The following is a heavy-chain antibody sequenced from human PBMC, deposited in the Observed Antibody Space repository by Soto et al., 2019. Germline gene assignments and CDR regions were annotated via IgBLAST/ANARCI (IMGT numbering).Heavy chain of an antibody. CDR2: IYYSGST. D-gene: IGHD3-10*01. Sequence: SETLSLTCTVSGGSISSYYWSWIRQPPGKGLEWIGYIYYSGSTNYNPSLKSRVTISVDTSKNQFSLKLSSVTAADTAVYYCARDGSDNLLWFAGNWFDPWGQGTLVTVSS. CDR1: GGSISSYY. CDR3: ARDGSDNLLWFAGNWFDP. J-gene: IGHJ5*02. V-gene: IGHV4-59*01.